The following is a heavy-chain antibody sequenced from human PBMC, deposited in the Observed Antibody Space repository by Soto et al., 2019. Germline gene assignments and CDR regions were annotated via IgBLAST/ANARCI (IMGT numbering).Heavy chain of an antibody. CDR1: GFTFSDYY. D-gene: IGHD2-2*01. V-gene: IGHV3-11*01. CDR3: SSYCSSTSCHLYHFDY. Sequence: PGGSLRLSCAASGFTFSDYYMSWIRQAPGKGLEWVSYISSSGSTIYYADSVKGRFTISRDNAKNSLYLQMNSLRAEDTAVYYCSSYCSSTSCHLYHFDYWGQGTLVTVSS. J-gene: IGHJ4*02. CDR2: ISSSGSTI.